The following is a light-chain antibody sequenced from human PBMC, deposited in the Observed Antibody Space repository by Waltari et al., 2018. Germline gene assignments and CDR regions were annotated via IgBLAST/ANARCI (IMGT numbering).Light chain of an antibody. CDR1: RSDVGGYNH. CDR2: EVS. J-gene: IGLJ2*01. V-gene: IGLV2-14*01. CDR3: SSYTSSSTLDVV. Sequence: QSALTPPASVSGSPGQSITISCPGHRSDVGGYNHVSWYQQHPGKAPKLMIYEVSNRPSGVSNRFSGSKSGNTASLTISGLQAEDEADYYCSSYTSSSTLDVVFGGGTKLTVL.